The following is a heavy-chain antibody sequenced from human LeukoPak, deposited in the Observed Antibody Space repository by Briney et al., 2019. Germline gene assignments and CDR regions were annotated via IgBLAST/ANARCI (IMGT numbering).Heavy chain of an antibody. Sequence: SETLSLTCTVSGGSISSYYWSWIRQPPGKGLEWIGYTYYSGSTNYNPSLKSRVTISVDTSKNQFSLKLSSVTAADTAVYYCARGDLYYYDSSGYYLDYWGQGTLVTVSS. CDR3: ARGDLYYYDSSGYYLDY. D-gene: IGHD3-22*01. V-gene: IGHV4-59*01. CDR2: TYYSGST. J-gene: IGHJ4*02. CDR1: GGSISSYY.